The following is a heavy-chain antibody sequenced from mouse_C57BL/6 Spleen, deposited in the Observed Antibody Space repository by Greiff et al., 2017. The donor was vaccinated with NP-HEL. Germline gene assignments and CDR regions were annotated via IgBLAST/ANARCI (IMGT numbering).Heavy chain of an antibody. CDR3: ARSGGPRYFDV. J-gene: IGHJ1*03. CDR2: INPSTGGT. Sequence: EVQLVESGPELVKPGASVKISCKASGYSFTGYYMNWVKQSPEKSLEWIGEINPSTGGTTYNQKFKAKATLTVDKSSSTAYMQLKSLTSEDSAVYYCARSGGPRYFDVWGTGTTVTVSS. V-gene: IGHV1-42*01. CDR1: GYSFTGYY. D-gene: IGHD3-1*01.